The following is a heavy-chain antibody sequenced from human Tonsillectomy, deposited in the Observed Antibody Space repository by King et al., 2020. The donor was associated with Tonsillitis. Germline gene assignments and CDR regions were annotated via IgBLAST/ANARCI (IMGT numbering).Heavy chain of an antibody. CDR2: IYYSGIT. V-gene: IGHV4-59*01. CDR1: GGSISSYF. CDR3: ARSSGWYFDY. D-gene: IGHD6-25*01. J-gene: IGHJ4*01. Sequence: QLQESGPGLVKPSETLSLTCTVSGGSISSYFWRWFRQPPGKGLEWVGYIYYSGITNYSPSLKSRVTISVDTSKNQYSLNLNTVTAADTAVYYCARSSGWYFDYWGHGTLVTVSS.